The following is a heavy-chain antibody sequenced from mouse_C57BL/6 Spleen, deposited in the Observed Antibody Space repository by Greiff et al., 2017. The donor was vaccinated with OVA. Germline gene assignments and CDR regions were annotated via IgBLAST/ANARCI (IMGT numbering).Heavy chain of an antibody. V-gene: IGHV5-9-1*02. CDR3: TRHGTLYAMDY. CDR1: GFTFSSYA. Sequence: EVKLVESGEGLVKPGGSLKLSCAASGFTFSSYAMSWVRQTPEKRLEWVAYISSGGDYIYYADTVKGRFTISRDNARNTLYLQMSSLKSEDTAMYYCTRHGTLYAMDYWGQGTSGTVSS. J-gene: IGHJ4*01. D-gene: IGHD1-1*01. CDR2: ISSGGDYI.